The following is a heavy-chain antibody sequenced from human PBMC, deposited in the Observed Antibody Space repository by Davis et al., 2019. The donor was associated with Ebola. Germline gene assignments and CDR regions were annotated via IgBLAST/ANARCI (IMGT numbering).Heavy chain of an antibody. J-gene: IGHJ4*02. CDR1: GGSFSGYY. CDR2: INHSGST. CDR3: ARGRRYSYGPPRY. D-gene: IGHD5-18*01. V-gene: IGHV4-34*01. Sequence: MPSETLSLTCAVYGGSFSGYYWSWIRQPPGKGLEWIGEINHSGSTNYTPSLKSRATISVDTSKNQFSLKLSSVTAADTAVYYCARGRRYSYGPPRYWGQGTLVTVSS.